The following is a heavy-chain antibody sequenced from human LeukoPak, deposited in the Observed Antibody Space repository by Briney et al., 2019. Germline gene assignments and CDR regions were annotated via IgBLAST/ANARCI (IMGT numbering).Heavy chain of an antibody. D-gene: IGHD2-2*01. J-gene: IGHJ5*02. CDR2: IYYSGST. CDR1: GGSITSSSYY. V-gene: IGHV4-39*01. Sequence: SETLSLTCTVSGGSITSSSYYWGWIRQPPGKGLEWIGSIYYSGSTYYNPSLKSRVTISVDTSKNQFSLKLSSVTAADTAVYYCARRSYVVPAVRGWFDPWGQGTLVTVSS. CDR3: ARRSYVVPAVRGWFDP.